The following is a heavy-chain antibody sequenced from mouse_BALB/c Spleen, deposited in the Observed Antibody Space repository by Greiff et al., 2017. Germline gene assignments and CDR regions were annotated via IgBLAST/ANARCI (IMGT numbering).Heavy chain of an antibody. V-gene: IGHV5-9-3*01. CDR2: ISSGGSYT. Sequence: EVKVVESGGGLVKPGGSLKLSCAASGFTFSSYAMSWVRQTPEKSLEWVATISSGGSYTYYPDSVKGRFTISRDNAKNTLYLQMSSLRSEDTAMYYCARQEDWFAYWGQGTLVTVSA. CDR1: GFTFSSYA. J-gene: IGHJ3*01. CDR3: ARQEDWFAY.